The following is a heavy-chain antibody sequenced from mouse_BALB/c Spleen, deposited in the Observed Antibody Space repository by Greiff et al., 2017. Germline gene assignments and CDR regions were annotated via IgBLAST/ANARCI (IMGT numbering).Heavy chain of an antibody. Sequence: VQLKQSGPGLVAPSQSLSITCTVSGFSLTGYGVNWVRQPPGKGLEWLGMIWGDGSTVYNSALKSRLSISKDNSKSQVFLKMNSLQTDDTARYYCARGPLYYDYDGSFAYWGQGTLVTVSA. CDR2: IWGDGST. CDR3: ARGPLYYDYDGSFAY. D-gene: IGHD2-4*01. J-gene: IGHJ3*01. V-gene: IGHV2-6-7*01. CDR1: GFSLTGYG.